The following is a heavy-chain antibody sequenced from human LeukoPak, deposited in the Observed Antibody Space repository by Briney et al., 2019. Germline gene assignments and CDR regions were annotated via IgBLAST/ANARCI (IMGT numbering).Heavy chain of an antibody. D-gene: IGHD3-3*01. Sequence: PGGSLRLSCAASGFTFDDYAMHWVRQAPGKGLEWVSGISWNSGSIGYADSVEGRFTISRDNAKNSLYLQMNSLRAEDTALYYCAKSHFGVVRYYFDYWGQGTLVTVSS. CDR1: GFTFDDYA. CDR3: AKSHFGVVRYYFDY. CDR2: ISWNSGSI. V-gene: IGHV3-9*01. J-gene: IGHJ4*02.